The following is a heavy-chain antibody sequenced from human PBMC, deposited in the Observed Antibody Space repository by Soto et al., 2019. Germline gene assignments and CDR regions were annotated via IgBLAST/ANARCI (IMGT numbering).Heavy chain of an antibody. CDR3: ARDVAGKNYFDP. Sequence: GGSLRLSCAASGFTFSSYAMSWVRQAPGKGLEWVSAISGGGGSTYYADSVKGRFTISRDNSKNTLYLQMNSLRAEDTAVYYCARDVAGKNYFDPWGQGTPVTVSS. CDR2: ISGGGGST. V-gene: IGHV3-23*01. CDR1: GFTFSSYA. D-gene: IGHD1-7*01. J-gene: IGHJ5*02.